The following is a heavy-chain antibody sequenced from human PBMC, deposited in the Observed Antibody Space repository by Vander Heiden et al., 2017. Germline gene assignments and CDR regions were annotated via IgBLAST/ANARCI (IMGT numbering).Heavy chain of an antibody. J-gene: IGHJ6*02. Sequence: EVQLLESGGGLVQPGGSLRLSCAASGFTFGRSAISWGRQGRGKGLEWVSDISGSGGSTYYADSVKGRFTISRDNSKNTLYLQMNSLRAEDTAVYYWAKSATKITIFGVVIRYYGMDVWGQGTTVTVSS. CDR3: AKSATKITIFGVVIRYYGMDV. D-gene: IGHD3-3*01. V-gene: IGHV3-23*01. CDR1: GFTFGRSA. CDR2: ISGSGGST.